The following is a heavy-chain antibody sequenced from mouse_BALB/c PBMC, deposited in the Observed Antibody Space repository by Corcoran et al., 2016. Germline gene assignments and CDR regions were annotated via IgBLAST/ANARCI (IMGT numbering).Heavy chain of an antibody. J-gene: IGHJ1*01. V-gene: IGHV8-12*01. D-gene: IGHD2-10*01. CDR2: IYWDDDK. Sequence: QVTLKESGPGILQPSQTLSLTCSFSGFSLSTSGMGVSWIRQPSGKGLEWLAHIYWDDDKRYNPSLKSRLTISKDTSRNQVFLKITSVDTADTATYYCARAYYGKNWYFDVWGAGTTVTVSS. CDR3: ARAYYGKNWYFDV. CDR1: GFSLSTSGMG.